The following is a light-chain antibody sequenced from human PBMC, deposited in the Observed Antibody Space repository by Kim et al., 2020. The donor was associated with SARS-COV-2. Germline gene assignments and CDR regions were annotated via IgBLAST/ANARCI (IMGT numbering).Light chain of an antibody. V-gene: IGKV3-15*01. Sequence: VSPGERATLSWRARQSVSSNLAWYQQKPGQAPRLLNYGASTRATGIPARFSGSGSGTEFTLNISSLQSEDFAVYYCQQYNNWPMYTFGQGTKLEI. CDR1: QSVSSN. J-gene: IGKJ2*01. CDR2: GAS. CDR3: QQYNNWPMYT.